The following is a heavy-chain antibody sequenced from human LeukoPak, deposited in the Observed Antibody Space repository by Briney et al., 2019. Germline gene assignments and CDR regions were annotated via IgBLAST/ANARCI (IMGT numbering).Heavy chain of an antibody. CDR2: IYYSGRT. V-gene: IGHV4-34*01. Sequence: SETLSLTCAVYGGSFSGYYWSWIRQPPGKGLEWIGSIYYSGRTFYNPSLKSRVTISIDTTRNQFSLKLRSVTAADTAVYYCAKWGGSSSYWFDPWGQGTLVTVSS. CDR3: AKWGGSSSYWFDP. D-gene: IGHD6-6*01. CDR1: GGSFSGYY. J-gene: IGHJ5*02.